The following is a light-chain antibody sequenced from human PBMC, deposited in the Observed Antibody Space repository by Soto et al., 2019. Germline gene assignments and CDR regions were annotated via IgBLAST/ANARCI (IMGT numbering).Light chain of an antibody. Sequence: IVMTQSPATLSVSPGESATLSCRASQSVSSDLAWYQQKPGQAPRLLIYDASNRATGIPARFSGSGSGTDFTLTISSLEPEDFAVYYCQQRSNWPLTFGGGTKVDIK. V-gene: IGKV3-11*01. CDR3: QQRSNWPLT. CDR1: QSVSSD. CDR2: DAS. J-gene: IGKJ4*01.